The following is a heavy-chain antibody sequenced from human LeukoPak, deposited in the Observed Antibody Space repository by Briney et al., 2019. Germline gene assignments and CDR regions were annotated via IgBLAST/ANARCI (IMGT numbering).Heavy chain of an antibody. CDR3: ARDPNYYGSGSSGEVLALFDY. D-gene: IGHD3-10*01. V-gene: IGHV4-39*07. CDR1: GGPISSSSYY. Sequence: SETLSLTCTVSGGPISSSSYYWGWIRQPPGKGLEWIGSIYYSGSTYYNPSLKSRVTISVDTSKNQFSLKLSSVTAADTAVYYCARDPNYYGSGSSGEVLALFDYWGQGTLVTVSS. CDR2: IYYSGST. J-gene: IGHJ4*02.